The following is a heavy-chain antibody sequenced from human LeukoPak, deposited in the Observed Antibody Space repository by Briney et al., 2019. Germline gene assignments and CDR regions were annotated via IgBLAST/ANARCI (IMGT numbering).Heavy chain of an antibody. V-gene: IGHV1-2*02. D-gene: IGHD3-3*01. CDR2: INPNSGGT. CDR1: GYTFTGYY. J-gene: IGHJ6*02. CDR3: ARTPGVRPGMEWLFLPSYGMDV. Sequence: GASVKVSCKASGYTFTGYYMHWVRQAPGQGLEWMGWINPNSGGTNYAQKFQGRVTMTRDTSISTAYMELSRLRSDDTAVYYCARTPGVRPGMEWLFLPSYGMDVRGQGTTVTVSS.